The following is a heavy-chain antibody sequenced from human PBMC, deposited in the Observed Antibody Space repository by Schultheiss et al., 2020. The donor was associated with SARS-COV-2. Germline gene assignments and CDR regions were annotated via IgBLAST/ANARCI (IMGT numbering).Heavy chain of an antibody. Sequence: GGSLRLSCAASGFTFSSYAMSWVRQAPGKGLEWVGRIKSKTDGGTTDYAAPVKGRFTISRDDSKNTLYLQMNSLKTEDTAVYYCTTAHIVVVPAARAHYYGMDVWGQGTMVTVSS. D-gene: IGHD2-2*01. CDR3: TTAHIVVVPAARAHYYGMDV. CDR2: IKSKTDGGTT. V-gene: IGHV3-15*01. CDR1: GFTFSSYA. J-gene: IGHJ6*02.